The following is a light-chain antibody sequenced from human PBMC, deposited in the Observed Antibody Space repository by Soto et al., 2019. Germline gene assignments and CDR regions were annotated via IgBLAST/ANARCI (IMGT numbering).Light chain of an antibody. V-gene: IGKV3-15*01. CDR2: GTS. CDR3: QNRMNWPLT. CDR1: LSISRN. Sequence: IVMPHSPATLSVSPGEGGTLSCRASLSISRNLAWYQQKPGQAPRLLIYGTSTRATGIPARFSGSGSGTEFTLTISSLEPEDFAVYYCQNRMNWPLTFGQGTRLEIK. J-gene: IGKJ5*01.